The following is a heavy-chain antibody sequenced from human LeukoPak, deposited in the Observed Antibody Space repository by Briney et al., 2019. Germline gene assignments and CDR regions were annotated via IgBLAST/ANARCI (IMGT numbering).Heavy chain of an antibody. CDR2: MYNSGTT. D-gene: IGHD1-14*01. CDR1: GASIRGSITSGTYY. CDR3: ARSTNRVDS. V-gene: IGHV4-61*02. J-gene: IGHJ4*02. Sequence: PSETLSLTCTVSGASIRGSITSGTYYWNWIRQPAGKGLAWIGRMYNSGTTINYNPSLKSRVTISVDTSKNQFSLNVTSVTAADTAVYYCARSTNRVDSWGQGTLVTVSS.